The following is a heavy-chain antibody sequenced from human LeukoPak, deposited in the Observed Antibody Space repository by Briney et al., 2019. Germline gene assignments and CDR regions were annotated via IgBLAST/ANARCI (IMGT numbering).Heavy chain of an antibody. CDR2: INHSGST. CDR1: GGSFSSYS. Sequence: SETLSLTCAVYGGSFSSYSWSWIRQPPGKGLEWIGEINHSGSTNYNPSLKSRVTISVDTSKNQFSLKLSSVTAADTAVYYCARGSGVPADPFDYWGQGTLVTVSS. D-gene: IGHD2-2*01. J-gene: IGHJ4*02. V-gene: IGHV4-34*01. CDR3: ARGSGVPADPFDY.